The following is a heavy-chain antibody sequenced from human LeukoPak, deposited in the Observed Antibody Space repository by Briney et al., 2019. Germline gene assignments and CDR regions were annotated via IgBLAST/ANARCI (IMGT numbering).Heavy chain of an antibody. CDR2: ISAYNGNT. D-gene: IGHD6-13*01. V-gene: IGHV1-18*01. CDR3: ASSASSIAAAGTNWFDP. Sequence: ASVKVSCKASGGTFSSYAISWVRQAPGQGLEWMGWISAYNGNTNYAQKLQGRVTMTTDTSTSTAYMELRSLRSDDTAVYYCASSASSIAAAGTNWFDPWGQGTLVTVSS. J-gene: IGHJ5*02. CDR1: GGTFSSYA.